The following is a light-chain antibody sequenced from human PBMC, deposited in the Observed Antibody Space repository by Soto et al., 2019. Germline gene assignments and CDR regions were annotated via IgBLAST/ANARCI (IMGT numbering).Light chain of an antibody. V-gene: IGLV2-8*01. CDR2: DVN. CDR3: SSYTGTNVI. J-gene: IGLJ2*01. Sequence: QSALTQPPSASGSPGQSVTISCTGTLSDVGGQNLVSWYRQDPGKAPKLIIYDVNQRPSGVPDRFSGSKSGSTASLTVSGLQAEDEANYYCSSYTGTNVIFGGGTKLT. CDR1: LSDVGGQNL.